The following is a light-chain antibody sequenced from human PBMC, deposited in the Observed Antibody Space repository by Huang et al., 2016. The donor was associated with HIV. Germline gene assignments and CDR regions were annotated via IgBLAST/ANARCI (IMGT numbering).Light chain of an antibody. CDR1: QGITKS. V-gene: IGKV1-NL1*01. CDR2: ATS. CDR3: QQYYNTPYT. J-gene: IGKJ2*01. Sequence: DIQMTQSPSSLSASVGDRVTITCRASQGITKSLVWYQQKPGKAPKLLLFATSRLERGVPSSFSGSGSGTDFTLTSSSLQPEDFATYYCQQYYNTPYTCGQGTKLEIK.